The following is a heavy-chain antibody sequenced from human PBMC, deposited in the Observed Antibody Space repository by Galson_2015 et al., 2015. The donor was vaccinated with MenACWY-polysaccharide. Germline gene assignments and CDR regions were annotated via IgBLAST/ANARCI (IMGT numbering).Heavy chain of an antibody. Sequence: SLRLSCAAAGFTFGNYGMTWVRLAPGKGLEWVASIKEDGSERYYVDSVKGRFTISRDNARKSLYLQLNSLRAEDTAVYYCARGHYGMDVWGQGTPVTVSS. CDR2: IKEDGSER. V-gene: IGHV3-7*01. CDR3: ARGHYGMDV. CDR1: GFTFGNYG. J-gene: IGHJ6*02.